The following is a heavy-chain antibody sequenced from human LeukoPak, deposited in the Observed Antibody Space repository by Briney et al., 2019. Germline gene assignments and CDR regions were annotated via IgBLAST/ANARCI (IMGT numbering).Heavy chain of an antibody. J-gene: IGHJ4*02. D-gene: IGHD2-15*01. Sequence: GGSLRLSCAASGFTFSSTAMSWVRQAPGKGLEWVSAISNNGGYTYYADSVQGRFTISRDNSKSTLCLQMNSLRAEDTAVYYCAKQLGYCSDGSCYFPYWGQGTLVTVSS. CDR2: ISNNGGYT. V-gene: IGHV3-23*01. CDR1: GFTFSSTA. CDR3: AKQLGYCSDGSCYFPY.